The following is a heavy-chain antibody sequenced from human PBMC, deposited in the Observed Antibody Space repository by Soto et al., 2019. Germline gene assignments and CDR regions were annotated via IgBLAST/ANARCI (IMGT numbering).Heavy chain of an antibody. V-gene: IGHV3-48*03. CDR2: ISSSGSTI. J-gene: IGHJ4*02. D-gene: IGHD3-10*01. CDR3: AIERVYPSRYYDY. Sequence: EVQLVESGGGLVQPGGSLRLSCAASGFTFSSYEMNWVRQAPGKGLEWVSYISSSGSTIYYADSVKGRFTISRDNAKNSLYLQMNILRAEDTAVYYCAIERVYPSRYYDYWGQGTLVTVSS. CDR1: GFTFSSYE.